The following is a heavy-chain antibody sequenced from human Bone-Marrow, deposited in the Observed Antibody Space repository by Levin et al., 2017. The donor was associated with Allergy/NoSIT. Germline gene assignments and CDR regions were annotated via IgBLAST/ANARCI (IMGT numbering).Heavy chain of an antibody. CDR2: MNPKSGHT. J-gene: IGHJ4*02. V-gene: IGHV1-8*01. Sequence: ASVKVSCQASGYTFTNFAINWVRQASGQGLEWMGWMNPKSGHTGYAQKFQGRVTTTRTASISTAYMELSSLTSDDTAVIYCARMIYRRGYDDEDRFDFWGQGTLVTVSP. D-gene: IGHD5-12*01. CDR3: ARMIYRRGYDDEDRFDF. CDR1: GYTFTNFA.